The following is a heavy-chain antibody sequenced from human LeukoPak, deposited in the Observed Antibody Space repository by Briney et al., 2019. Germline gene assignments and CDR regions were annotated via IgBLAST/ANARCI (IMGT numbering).Heavy chain of an antibody. D-gene: IGHD6-19*01. Sequence: ASVKVSCKASGYTFTSYGISRVRQAPGQGLEWMGWISAYNGNTNYAQKLQGRVTMTTDTSTSTAYMELRSLRSDDTAVYYCARYSSGWYVGPLFDYWGQGTLVTVSS. V-gene: IGHV1-18*01. J-gene: IGHJ4*02. CDR2: ISAYNGNT. CDR3: ARYSSGWYVGPLFDY. CDR1: GYTFTSYG.